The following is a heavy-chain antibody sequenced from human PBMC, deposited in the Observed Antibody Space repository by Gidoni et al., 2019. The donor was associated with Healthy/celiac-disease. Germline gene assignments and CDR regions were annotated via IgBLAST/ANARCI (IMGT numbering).Heavy chain of an antibody. CDR1: GFTFTSSA. V-gene: IGHV1-58*01. CDR2: IVVGSGNT. Sequence: QMQLVQSGPEVKKPGTSVEVSCKASGFTFTSSAVQWVRQARGQRLEWIGWIVVGSGNTNYAQKFQERVTITRDMSTSTAYMELSSLRSEDTAVYYCAAGLTGPDAFDIWGQGTMVTVSS. D-gene: IGHD1-20*01. CDR3: AAGLTGPDAFDI. J-gene: IGHJ3*02.